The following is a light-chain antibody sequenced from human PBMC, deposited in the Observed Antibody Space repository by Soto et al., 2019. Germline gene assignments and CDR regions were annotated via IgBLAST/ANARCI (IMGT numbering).Light chain of an antibody. Sequence: QSVLTQPPSVSGAPGQRVTISCTGSSSNIGAGYDVHWYQQLPGTAPKLVIYGNSNRPSGVPDRFSGSKSGTSASLAITGLQAEDEADYYCQSYDSSLSAYVFGTGTKV. CDR2: GNS. CDR3: QSYDSSLSAYV. J-gene: IGLJ1*01. V-gene: IGLV1-40*01. CDR1: SSNIGAGYD.